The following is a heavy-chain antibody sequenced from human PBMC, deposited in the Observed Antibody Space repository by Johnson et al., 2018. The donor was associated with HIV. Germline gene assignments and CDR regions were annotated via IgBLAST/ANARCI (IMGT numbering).Heavy chain of an antibody. CDR2: LYSDGGT. Sequence: VQLVESGGGVVQPGRSLRLSCAASGFTVSSNYMSWVRQAPGKGLAWVSVLYSDGGTYYADSVKGRFTLSRDSSKNTLYLQMNSLIAEDTAVYYCARDPEGYSGYDFGDAFDIWGQGTMVTVSS. CDR3: ARDPEGYSGYDFGDAFDI. D-gene: IGHD5-12*01. J-gene: IGHJ3*02. V-gene: IGHV3-66*01. CDR1: GFTVSSNY.